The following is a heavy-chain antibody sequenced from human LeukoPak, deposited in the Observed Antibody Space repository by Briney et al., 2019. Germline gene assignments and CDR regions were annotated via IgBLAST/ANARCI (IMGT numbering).Heavy chain of an antibody. CDR2: IGGGDSTT. J-gene: IGHJ5*02. CDR3: ARGPLEYCSGGTCYSGRNWFDP. D-gene: IGHD2-15*01. V-gene: IGHV3-11*01. Sequence: AGGSLRLSCAASGFRFSDYYMSWIRQAPGKGLEWVSYIGGGDSTTYYTDSVKGRFTISRDNAKNTLYLQMNSLRAEDTAAYYCARGPLEYCSGGTCYSGRNWFDPWGQGTLVTVSS. CDR1: GFRFSDYY.